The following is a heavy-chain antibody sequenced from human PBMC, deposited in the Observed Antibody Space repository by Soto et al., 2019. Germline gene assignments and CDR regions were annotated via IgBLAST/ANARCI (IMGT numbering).Heavy chain of an antibody. J-gene: IGHJ5*02. CDR1: GYTFTSYA. V-gene: IGHV1-3*01. CDR2: INAGNGNT. CDR3: ARGAIAASYWFDP. Sequence: SVKVSSKASGYTFTSYAMHWVRQAPGQRLEWMGWINAGNGNTKYSQKFQGRVTITRDTSASTDYMELSSLRSEDKAVYYCARGAIAASYWFDPWGQGTLVTVYS. D-gene: IGHD6-6*01.